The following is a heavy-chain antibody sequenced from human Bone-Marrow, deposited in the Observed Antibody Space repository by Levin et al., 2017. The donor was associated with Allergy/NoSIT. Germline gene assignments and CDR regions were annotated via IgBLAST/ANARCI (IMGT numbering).Heavy chain of an antibody. D-gene: IGHD3-10*01. CDR3: ARDNRFGGSSNYYGLDV. CDR1: GGAVTSGGYY. CDR2: INHSGST. Sequence: PSETLSLTCTVSGGAVTSGGYYWSWIRQHPVTGLEWIGYINHSGSTYYNPSLRDRLSASLDTSKNQFSLMLRSVTAADTAVYYCARDNRFGGSSNYYGLDVWGQGTTVTVSS. V-gene: IGHV4-31*03. J-gene: IGHJ6*02.